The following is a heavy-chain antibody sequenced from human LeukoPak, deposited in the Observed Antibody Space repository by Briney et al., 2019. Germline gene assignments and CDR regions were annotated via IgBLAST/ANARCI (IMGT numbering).Heavy chain of an antibody. Sequence: GRSLRLSCAASGFTFSSYAMHWVRQAPGKGLEWVAVISYDGSNKYYADSVKGRFTISRDDAKNLLSLQMISLRAEDTAVYYCTRAGPRRDGYNGDYWGQGTLVTVSS. CDR1: GFTFSSYA. J-gene: IGHJ4*02. CDR3: TRAGPRRDGYNGDY. D-gene: IGHD5-24*01. CDR2: ISYDGSNK. V-gene: IGHV3-30-3*01.